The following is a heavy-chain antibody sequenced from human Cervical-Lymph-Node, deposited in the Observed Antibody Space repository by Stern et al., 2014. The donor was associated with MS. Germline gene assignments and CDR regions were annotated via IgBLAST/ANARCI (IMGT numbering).Heavy chain of an antibody. V-gene: IGHV3-30*18. J-gene: IGHJ4*02. D-gene: IGHD4-17*01. CDR3: AKERDYGDYRGSGLDY. CDR1: GFTFSSYG. Sequence: VQSGGGVVQPGRSLRLSCAASGFTFSSYGMHWVRQAPGKGLEWGAVISYDGSNKYYADSVKGRFTISRDNSKNTLYLQMNSLRAEDTAVYYCAKERDYGDYRGSGLDYWGQGTLVTVSS. CDR2: ISYDGSNK.